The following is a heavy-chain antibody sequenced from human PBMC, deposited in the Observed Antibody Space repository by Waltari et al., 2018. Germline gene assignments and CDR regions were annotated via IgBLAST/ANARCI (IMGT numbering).Heavy chain of an antibody. CDR1: GGSLSVFY. V-gene: IGHV4-59*01. CDR2: IYDSWTT. CDR3: ARGTPSFYHYMDV. Sequence: QLLLQQSGPGLVKPSETLSVTCTVSGGSLSVFYWSWIRQSPGKGLEWIAFIYDSWTTKYNPSLKSRVTISVDTSKNRFTLKLGSATAADTALYYCARGTPSFYHYMDVWGKGTTVIVSS. J-gene: IGHJ6*03.